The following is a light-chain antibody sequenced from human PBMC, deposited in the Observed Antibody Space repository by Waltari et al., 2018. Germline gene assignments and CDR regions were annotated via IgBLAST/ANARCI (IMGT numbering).Light chain of an antibody. V-gene: IGLV2-14*03. Sequence: SALTQPASVSGSPGQSVTISCTGTSSEMGDLNYISGYQQHPGEGPKLIIYGVTKRPSGVSNRFSGSKSGNTASLTISGLQADDEAEYFCSSYTDTNTLHVVFGGGTKLSVL. J-gene: IGLJ2*01. CDR2: GVT. CDR1: SSEMGDLNY. CDR3: SSYTDTNTLHVV.